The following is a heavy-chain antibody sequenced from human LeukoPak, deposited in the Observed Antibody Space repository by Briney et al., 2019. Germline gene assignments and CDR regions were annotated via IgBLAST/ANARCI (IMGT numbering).Heavy chain of an antibody. D-gene: IGHD2-15*01. CDR1: NYSISRGYY. CDR3: AVRSGGWPVRFDY. CDR2: IYYTGST. Sequence: SETLSLTCAVSNYSISRGYYWGWIRQPPGKGLEWIGTIYYTGSTDYNPSLKSPITISVDTSKNQFSLEVRFVTAADTAVYYGAVRSGGWPVRFDYWGQGILVTVSS. J-gene: IGHJ4*02. V-gene: IGHV4-38-2*01.